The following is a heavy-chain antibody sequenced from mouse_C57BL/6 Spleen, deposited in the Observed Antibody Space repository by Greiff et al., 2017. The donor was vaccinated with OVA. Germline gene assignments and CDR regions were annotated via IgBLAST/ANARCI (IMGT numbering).Heavy chain of an antibody. D-gene: IGHD1-1*01. CDR2: ISGGGGNN. CDR3: AGNYYGSSYFDY. CDR1: GFTFSSYT. Sequence: EVQGVESGGGLVKPGGSLKLSCAASGFTFSSYTMSWVRQTPEKRLEWVATISGGGGNNYYPDSVKGRFTISRDNAKNTLYLQMSSLRSEDTALYYCAGNYYGSSYFDYWGQGTTLTVSS. V-gene: IGHV5-9*01. J-gene: IGHJ2*01.